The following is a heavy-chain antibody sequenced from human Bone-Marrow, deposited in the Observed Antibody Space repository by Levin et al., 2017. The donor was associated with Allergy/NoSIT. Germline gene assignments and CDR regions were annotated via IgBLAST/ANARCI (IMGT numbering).Heavy chain of an antibody. CDR2: ISSRDNTK. CDR3: AKGFDE. V-gene: IGHV3-48*03. J-gene: IGHJ4*02. Sequence: PGGSLRLSCVTSGFTFSNNEMNWVRQAPGKGLEWVSYISSRDNTKYYADSVKGRFTISRDNAKNSLYLQMNSLRAEDRAVYYCAKGFDEWGQGTLVTVSS. CDR1: GFTFSNNE.